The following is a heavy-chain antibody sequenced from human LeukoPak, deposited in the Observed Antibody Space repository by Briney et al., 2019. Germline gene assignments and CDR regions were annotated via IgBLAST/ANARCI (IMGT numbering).Heavy chain of an antibody. CDR2: ISAYNGNT. CDR3: ARDIPFVDTAMKAFDI. J-gene: IGHJ3*02. Sequence: ASVKVSCKASGYPFTSYGISWVRQAPGQGLEWMGWISAYNGNTNYAQKLQGRVTMTTDTSTSTAYMELRSLRSDDTAVYYCARDIPFVDTAMKAFDIWGQGTMVTVSS. CDR1: GYPFTSYG. D-gene: IGHD5-18*01. V-gene: IGHV1-18*01.